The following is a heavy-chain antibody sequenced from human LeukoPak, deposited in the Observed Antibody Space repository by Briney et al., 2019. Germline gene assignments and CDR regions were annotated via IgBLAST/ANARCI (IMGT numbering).Heavy chain of an antibody. D-gene: IGHD3-16*02. CDR1: GGSISSSSYY. J-gene: IGHJ5*02. V-gene: IGHV4-39*01. CDR2: IYYSGST. CDR3: ARSLSVWGSYRPNWFDP. Sequence: DPSETLSLTCTVSGGSISSSSYYWGWIRQPPGKGLEWIGSIYYSGSTYYNPSLKSRVTISVDTSKNQFSLKLSSVTAADTAVYYCARSLSVWGSYRPNWFDPWGQGTLVTVSS.